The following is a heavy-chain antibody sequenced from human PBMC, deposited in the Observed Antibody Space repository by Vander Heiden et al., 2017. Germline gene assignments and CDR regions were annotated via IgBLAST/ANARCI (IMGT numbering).Heavy chain of an antibody. D-gene: IGHD2-21*01. CDR3: AKGRDWQPHSPLDY. CDR2: ISGSGGST. Sequence: EVKLLESGGGLVQPGGSLRLSCAASGFTFTSYAMSWVRQAPGKGLEWVSAISGSGGSTYYADSVKGRFTISRDNSKNMLYLQMNSLRAEDTAVYYCAKGRDWQPHSPLDYWGQGTLVTVSS. CDR1: GFTFTSYA. J-gene: IGHJ4*02. V-gene: IGHV3-23*01.